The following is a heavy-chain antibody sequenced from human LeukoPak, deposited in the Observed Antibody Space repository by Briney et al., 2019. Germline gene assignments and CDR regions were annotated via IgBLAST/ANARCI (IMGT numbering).Heavy chain of an antibody. J-gene: IGHJ5*02. Sequence: ASVKLSCKASGGTFSSYAISWVRQAPGQGLEWMGGIIPIFGTANYAQKFQGRVTITADESTSTAYMELSSLRSEDTAVYYCARDYGDNNWFDPWGQGTLVTVSS. CDR3: ARDYGDNNWFDP. CDR2: IIPIFGTA. V-gene: IGHV1-69*13. CDR1: GGTFSSYA. D-gene: IGHD4-17*01.